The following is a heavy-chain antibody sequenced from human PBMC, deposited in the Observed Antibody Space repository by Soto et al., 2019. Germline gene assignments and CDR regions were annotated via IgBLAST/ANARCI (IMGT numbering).Heavy chain of an antibody. CDR1: GGSISSGGYY. CDR2: IYYSGST. J-gene: IGHJ2*01. CDR3: ARGVVVPAAMRLWYFDL. V-gene: IGHV4-31*03. D-gene: IGHD2-2*01. Sequence: QVQLQESGPGLVKPSQTLSLTCTVSGGSISSGGYYWSWIRQHPGKGLEWIGYIYYSGSTYYNPSLKSRVTISVDASQTQICLKLGYVTAADTAVYYCARGVVVPAAMRLWYFDLWGRGTLVTVSS.